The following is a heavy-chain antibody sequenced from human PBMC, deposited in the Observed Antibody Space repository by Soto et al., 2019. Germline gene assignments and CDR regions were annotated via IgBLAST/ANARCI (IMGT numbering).Heavy chain of an antibody. V-gene: IGHV4-39*01. CDR2: IYYSGST. CDR1: GGSISSSSYY. Sequence: SETLSLTCTVSGGSISSSSYYWGWIRQPPGKGLEWIGSIYYSGSTYYNPSLKSRVTISVDTSKNQFSLKLSSVTAADTAVYYCARGAMRVVVDYWGQGTLVTVSS. D-gene: IGHD3-22*01. J-gene: IGHJ4*02. CDR3: ARGAMRVVVDY.